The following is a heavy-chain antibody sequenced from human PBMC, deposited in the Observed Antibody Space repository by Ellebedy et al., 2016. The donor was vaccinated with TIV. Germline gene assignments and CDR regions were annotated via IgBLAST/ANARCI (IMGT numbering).Heavy chain of an antibody. CDR3: VRSGHSDGYFDY. Sequence: GESLKISCAASGFVFSSYTMNWVRQAPGKGLEWVSFISDTGIYYADSVKGRFTFSRDNSRNTVSLQMSGLRAEDTAIYYCVRSGHSDGYFDYWGQGTLVTVSS. V-gene: IGHV3-23*01. CDR1: GFVFSSYT. J-gene: IGHJ4*02. CDR2: ISDTGI. D-gene: IGHD3-10*01.